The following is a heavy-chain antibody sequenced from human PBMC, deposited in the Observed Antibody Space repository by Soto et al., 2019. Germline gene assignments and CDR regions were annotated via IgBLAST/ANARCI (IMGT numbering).Heavy chain of an antibody. J-gene: IGHJ4*02. CDR2: IYYSGST. CDR1: GGSISSSSYY. V-gene: IGHV4-39*01. Sequence: QLQLQESGPGLVKPSETLSLTCTVSGGSISSSSYYWGWIRQPPGKGLEWIGSIYYSGSTYYNPSLKSRVTISVDTSKNQFSLKLSSVTAADTAVYYCARLRSGHSSGWWPRDAGYYYFDYWGQGTLVTVSS. D-gene: IGHD6-19*01. CDR3: ARLRSGHSSGWWPRDAGYYYFDY.